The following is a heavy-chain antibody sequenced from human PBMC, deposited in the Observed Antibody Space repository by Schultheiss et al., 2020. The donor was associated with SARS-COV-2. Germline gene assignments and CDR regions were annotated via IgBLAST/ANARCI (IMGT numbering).Heavy chain of an antibody. CDR3: ARAGGGGDCRGYVCYVY. D-gene: IGHD3-22*01. CDR2: IIPTSGTA. J-gene: IGHJ4*02. Sequence: SVKVSCKASGGTFNRYAISWVRQAPGQGLEWMGGIIPTSGTAKHAQKFQGRVTINADEPTTTVYMELSSLRSEDTAVYYCARAGGGGDCRGYVCYVYWGQGTLVTVSS. CDR1: GGTFNRYA. V-gene: IGHV1-69*13.